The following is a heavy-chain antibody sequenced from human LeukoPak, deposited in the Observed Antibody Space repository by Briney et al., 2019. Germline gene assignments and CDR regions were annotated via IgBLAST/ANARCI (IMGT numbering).Heavy chain of an antibody. CDR3: ARQLNSYGELDY. D-gene: IGHD5-18*01. CDR2: IYSGGST. J-gene: IGHJ4*02. V-gene: IGHV3-53*01. CDR1: GFTVSSNY. Sequence: GGSLRLSCAASGFTVSSNYMSWVRQAPGKGLEWVSVIYSGGSTYYADSVKGRFTISRDNSKNTLYLQMNSLRAEDTAVYYCARQLNSYGELDYWGQGTLVTVSS.